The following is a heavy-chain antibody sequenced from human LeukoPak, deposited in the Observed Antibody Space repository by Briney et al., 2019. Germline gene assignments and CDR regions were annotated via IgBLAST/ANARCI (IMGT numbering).Heavy chain of an antibody. CDR2: ITSSGDIK. CDR3: ARDIYGDEDFDY. CDR1: GFTFTTYE. D-gene: IGHD3-10*01. Sequence: GGSLRLSCATSGFTFTTYEMNWVRQAPGKGREWVSYITSSGDIKTYADPVKGRFTMSRDDAKNSVYLQMNSLRPEDTAVYYCARDIYGDEDFDYWGQGTLVSVSS. V-gene: IGHV3-48*03. J-gene: IGHJ4*02.